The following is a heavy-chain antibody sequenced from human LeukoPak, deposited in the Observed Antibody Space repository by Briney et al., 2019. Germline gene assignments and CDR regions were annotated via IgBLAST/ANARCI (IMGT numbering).Heavy chain of an antibody. V-gene: IGHV3-74*01. CDR2: INSDGSST. CDR1: GFIFSSYW. J-gene: IGHJ4*02. CDR3: ARDPRDIVVVVSADY. Sequence: GGSLRLSCAASGFIFSSYWMHWVRQAPGKGLVWVSRINSDGSSTSYADSVKGRFTISRDNAKNTLYLQMNSLGAEDTAVYYCARDPRDIVVVVSADYWGQGTLVTVSS. D-gene: IGHD2-15*01.